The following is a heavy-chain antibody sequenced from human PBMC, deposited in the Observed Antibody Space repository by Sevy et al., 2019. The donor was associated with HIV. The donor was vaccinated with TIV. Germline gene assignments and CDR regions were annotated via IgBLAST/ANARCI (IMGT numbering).Heavy chain of an antibody. CDR2: LSFGCGRI. Sequence: GGSLRLSCVASGFNFNIYSMSWVRQAPGKVLEWVSTLSFGCGRINHADSVQGRSTMSRDDSKKTVYLEMNSLRAEDTAVYYCAREGCTRPHDHWGQGTLVTVSS. CDR3: AREGCTRPHDH. V-gene: IGHV3-23*01. J-gene: IGHJ4*02. D-gene: IGHD2-8*01. CDR1: GFNFNIYS.